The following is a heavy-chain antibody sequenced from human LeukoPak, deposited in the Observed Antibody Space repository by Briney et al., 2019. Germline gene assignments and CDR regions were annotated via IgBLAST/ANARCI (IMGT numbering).Heavy chain of an antibody. CDR1: GYSISGGYY. CDR2: IYHSGST. D-gene: IGHD3-10*01. CDR3: AFRSITMVRGVIHLFDY. Sequence: SETLSLTCAVSGYSISGGYYWGWIQQPPGKGLEWMGSIYHSGSTYYNPSLKSRVTISVDTSKNQFSLKLSSVTAADTAVYYCAFRSITMVRGVIHLFDYWAQGTLVTVSS. J-gene: IGHJ4*02. V-gene: IGHV4-38-2*01.